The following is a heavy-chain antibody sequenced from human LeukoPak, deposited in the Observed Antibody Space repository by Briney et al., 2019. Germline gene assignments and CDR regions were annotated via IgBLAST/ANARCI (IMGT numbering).Heavy chain of an antibody. CDR1: GGTFSSYA. Sequence: ASVKVSCKASGGTFSSYAISWVRQAPGQGLEWMGRIIPILGIANYAQKFQGRVTMTRNTSISTAYMELSSLRSEDTAVYYCARGLPYYFDYWGQGTLVAVSS. CDR3: ARGLPYYFDY. D-gene: IGHD5/OR15-5a*01. V-gene: IGHV1-69*04. CDR2: IIPILGIA. J-gene: IGHJ4*02.